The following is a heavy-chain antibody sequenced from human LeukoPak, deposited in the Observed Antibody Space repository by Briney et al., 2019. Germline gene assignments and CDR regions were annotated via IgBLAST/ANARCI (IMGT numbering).Heavy chain of an antibody. CDR3: ARTYYYDSSGYYYVYFDL. Sequence: SETLSLTCTVSGGSISSYYWSWIRQPPGKGLEWIGSIYYSGSTNYNPSLKGRVTISVDTSKNQFSLKLSSVTAADTAVYYCARTYYYDSSGYYYVYFDLWGRGTLVTVSS. CDR1: GGSISSYY. V-gene: IGHV4-59*01. CDR2: IYYSGST. J-gene: IGHJ2*01. D-gene: IGHD3-22*01.